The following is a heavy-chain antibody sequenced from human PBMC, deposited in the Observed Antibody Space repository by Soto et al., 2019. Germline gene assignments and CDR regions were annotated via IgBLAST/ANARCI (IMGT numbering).Heavy chain of an antibody. J-gene: IGHJ6*02. CDR2: IKQNGRDK. CDR3: ASERGDYDSWSGALNHYYGMDV. Sequence: EVQLVESGGDLVQPGGSLRLSCAASGFSFSSDWMNWDRQAPGKGLEWVANIKQNGRDKYYVDSVRGRFTISRDNAENTRYLQMNSLRVEDTAVYYCASERGDYDSWSGALNHYYGMDVWGQGTTVTVSS. D-gene: IGHD3-3*01. V-gene: IGHV3-7*03. CDR1: GFSFSSDW.